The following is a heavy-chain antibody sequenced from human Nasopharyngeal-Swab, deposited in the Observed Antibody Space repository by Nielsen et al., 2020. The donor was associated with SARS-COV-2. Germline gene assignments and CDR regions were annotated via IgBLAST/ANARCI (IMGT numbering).Heavy chain of an antibody. Sequence: ASVQVSCKASGYTFTSYGISWVRQAPGHGLEWMGWISAYNGNTNHAQKLQGRVTMTTDTSTSAAYMELRSLRSDDTAVYYCARAEVDDDAFDFWSQGTMVTVSS. CDR2: ISAYNGNT. CDR3: ARAEVDDDAFDF. CDR1: GYTFTSYG. V-gene: IGHV1-18*04. J-gene: IGHJ3*01. D-gene: IGHD2-15*01.